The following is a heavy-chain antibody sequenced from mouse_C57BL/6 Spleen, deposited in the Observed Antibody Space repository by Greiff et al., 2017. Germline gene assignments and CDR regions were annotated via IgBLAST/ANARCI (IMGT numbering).Heavy chain of an antibody. CDR3: ARGGYYYGSSWDYAMDY. CDR1: GFTFSSYA. V-gene: IGHV5-4*03. J-gene: IGHJ4*01. Sequence: EVKLVESGGGLVKPGGSLKLSCAASGFTFSSYAMSWVRQTPEKRLEWVATISDGGSYTYDPDNVKGRFTISRDNAKNNLYLQMSHLKSEDTAMYYCARGGYYYGSSWDYAMDYWGQGTSVTVSS. D-gene: IGHD1-1*01. CDR2: ISDGGSYT.